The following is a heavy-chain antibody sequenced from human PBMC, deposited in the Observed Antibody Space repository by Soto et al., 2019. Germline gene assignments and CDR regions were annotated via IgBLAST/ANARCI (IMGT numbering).Heavy chain of an antibody. D-gene: IGHD2-15*01. CDR1: GYTFNNYG. J-gene: IGHJ2*01. V-gene: IGHV1-18*01. CDR2: IGPYNGNT. CDR3: ARCYCSVGSCYTCWHFDL. Sequence: QVQLVQSGAEGKKPGASVKVSCKASGYTFNNYGINWVRQAPGQGLEWMGWIGPYNGNTDHAQNFQGRVTMTTDTSTITVYMELRSLRSDDTSLYYCARCYCSVGSCYTCWHFDLWGRGTLVTVSS.